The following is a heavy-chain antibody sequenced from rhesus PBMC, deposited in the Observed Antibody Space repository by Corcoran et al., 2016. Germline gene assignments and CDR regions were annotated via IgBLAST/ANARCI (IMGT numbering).Heavy chain of an antibody. V-gene: IGHV1-111*02. Sequence: EVQLVQSGAEVKKPGASVKISCKASGYTFTDYYLHWVRQAPGKGLEWMGRVDPEDGAARHAQKLQDRVTITADTSTDVAYMELSSLRSEDTAVYYCATGLGWELQDYWGQGVLVTVSS. J-gene: IGHJ4*01. D-gene: IGHD1-44*02. CDR1: GYTFTDYY. CDR3: ATGLGWELQDY. CDR2: VDPEDGAA.